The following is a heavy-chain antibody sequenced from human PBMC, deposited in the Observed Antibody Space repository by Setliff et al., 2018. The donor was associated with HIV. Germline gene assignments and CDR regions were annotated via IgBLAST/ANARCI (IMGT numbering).Heavy chain of an antibody. Sequence: PSETLSLTCTVSGGSMTSSNYYWGWIRQSPGRGLEWIGSISSSGSTTYHPSLRSRVTVSAATSKNQFSLKLTSVTAADTAVYYCARALFWSGFHHHFDFWGQGTLVTVSS. J-gene: IGHJ4*02. D-gene: IGHD3-3*01. CDR2: ISSSGST. CDR1: GGSMTSSNYY. V-gene: IGHV4-39*07. CDR3: ARALFWSGFHHHFDF.